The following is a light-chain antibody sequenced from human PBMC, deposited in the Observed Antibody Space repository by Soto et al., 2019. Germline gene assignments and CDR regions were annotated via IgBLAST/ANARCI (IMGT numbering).Light chain of an antibody. Sequence: QTVVTQEPSLTVSPGGTVTLTCGSSTGDVTNGRWPYWFQQRPGQVPRTLIHDTSNKHSWTPARFSGSLLGGKAALTLSGAQPEDEAAYYCLLFYDGVAAFGGGTQLTVL. J-gene: IGLJ7*01. CDR2: DTS. CDR3: LLFYDGVAA. CDR1: TGDVTNGRW. V-gene: IGLV7-46*01.